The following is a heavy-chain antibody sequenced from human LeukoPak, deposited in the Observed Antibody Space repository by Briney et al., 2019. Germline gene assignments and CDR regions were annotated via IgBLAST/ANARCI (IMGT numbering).Heavy chain of an antibody. J-gene: IGHJ4*02. V-gene: IGHV3-21*04. CDR1: GFTFSSYS. Sequence: GGSLRLSCAASGFTFSSYSMNWVRQAPGQGQEWVSSISSSSSYIYYADSVRGRFTISRDNAKNSLYLQMNSLRAEDTAVYYCARGPLIAAAGTWWGQGTLVTVSS. CDR3: ARGPLIAAAGTW. D-gene: IGHD6-13*01. CDR2: ISSSSSYI.